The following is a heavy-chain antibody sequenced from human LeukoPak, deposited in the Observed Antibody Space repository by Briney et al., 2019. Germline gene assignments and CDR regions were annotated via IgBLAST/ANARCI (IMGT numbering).Heavy chain of an antibody. CDR1: GGSFSDQC. CDR2: ISSSGRNT. J-gene: IGHJ4*02. V-gene: IGHV3-23*01. D-gene: IGHD2-21*02. CDR3: AKRDRPCSGDCSAPYYFDY. Sequence: PSETLSLTCAVYGGSFSDQCWSWIRQAPGKGLEWVSSISSSGRNTYYSDSVKGRFTISRDNSENTLYLQMSSLRAEDTAVYYCAKRDRPCSGDCSAPYYFDYWGQGTLVTVSS.